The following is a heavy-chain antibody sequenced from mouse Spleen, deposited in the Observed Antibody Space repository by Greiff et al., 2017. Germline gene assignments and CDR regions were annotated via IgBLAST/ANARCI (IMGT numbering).Heavy chain of an antibody. D-gene: IGHD3-1*01. Sequence: EVKLMESGGGLVQPGGSLSLSCAASGFTFTDYYMSWVRQPPGKALEWLGFIRNKANGYTTEYSASVKGRFTISRDNSQSILYLQMNALRAEDSATYYCARSPRYYFDYWGQGTTLTVSS. V-gene: IGHV7-3*01. J-gene: IGHJ2*01. CDR1: GFTFTDYY. CDR2: IRNKANGYTT. CDR3: ARSPRYYFDY.